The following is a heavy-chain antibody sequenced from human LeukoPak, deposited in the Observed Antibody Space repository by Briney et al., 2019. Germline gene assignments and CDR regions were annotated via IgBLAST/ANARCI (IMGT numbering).Heavy chain of an antibody. CDR1: GFTFSNAW. J-gene: IGHJ4*02. CDR2: IKSKTDGGTT. V-gene: IGHV3-15*01. D-gene: IGHD5-18*01. CDR3: TTDRRPTWMQLWSPFDY. Sequence: GGSLRLSCAASGFTFSNAWMSWVRQAPEKGLEWVGRIKSKTDGGTTDYAAPVKGRFTISRDDSKNTLYLQMNSLKTEDTAVYYCTTDRRPTWMQLWSPFDYWGQGTLVTVSS.